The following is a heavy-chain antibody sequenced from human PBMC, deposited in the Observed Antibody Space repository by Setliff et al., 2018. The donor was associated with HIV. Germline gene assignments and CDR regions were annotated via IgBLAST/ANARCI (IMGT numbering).Heavy chain of an antibody. Sequence: SETLSLTCTVSGVSIDKNYWSWIRQPPGKGLEWIGYIYYSGSTNYSPSLKSRVTISVDTSKNQFSLKLSSVTAADTAVYYCARHGYDPLYYYYYMDVWGKGTTVTVSS. CDR2: IYYSGST. CDR3: ARHGYDPLYYYYYMDV. V-gene: IGHV4-59*01. D-gene: IGHD5-12*01. J-gene: IGHJ6*03. CDR1: GVSIDKNY.